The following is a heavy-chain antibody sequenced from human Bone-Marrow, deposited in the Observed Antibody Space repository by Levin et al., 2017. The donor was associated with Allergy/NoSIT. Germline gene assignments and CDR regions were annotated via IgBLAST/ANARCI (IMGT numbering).Heavy chain of an antibody. Sequence: SQTLSLTCAVYGGSFSGYYWSWIRQPPGKGLEWIGEINHSGSTNNNPSLKSRVTISVDTSKNQFSLKLSSVTAADTAVYYCARRSIRYFDYLSNYFDYWGQGTLVTVSS. CDR2: INHSGST. CDR3: ARRSIRYFDYLSNYFDY. V-gene: IGHV4-34*01. J-gene: IGHJ4*02. CDR1: GGSFSGYY. D-gene: IGHD3-9*01.